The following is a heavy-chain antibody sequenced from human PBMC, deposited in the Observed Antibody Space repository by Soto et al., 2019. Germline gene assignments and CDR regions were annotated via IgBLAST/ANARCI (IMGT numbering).Heavy chain of an antibody. D-gene: IGHD4-4*01. CDR2: IYHSGTT. Sequence: TLSLPCSVSGGSFSSDCSYWAWIRQHRGEGLEWIGHIYHSGTTYYSPSLQSRLIISVDTSKNKFALRLSSVHSEDTAVYYCARDLRPSTAVILVVDSWGQGTLGTVSS. CDR1: GGSFSSDCSY. V-gene: IGHV4-31*03. CDR3: ARDLRPSTAVILVVDS. J-gene: IGHJ4*02.